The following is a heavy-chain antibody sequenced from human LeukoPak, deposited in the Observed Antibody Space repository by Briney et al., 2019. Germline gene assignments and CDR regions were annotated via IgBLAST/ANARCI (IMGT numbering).Heavy chain of an antibody. V-gene: IGHV3-23*01. D-gene: IGHD6-13*01. CDR3: AKTQYSSSSSLFDY. J-gene: IGHJ4*02. CDR1: GFTFSSYG. CDR2: ISGSGGST. Sequence: PGGSLRLSCTASGFTFSSYGMSWVRQAPGKGLEWVSAISGSGGSTYYADSVKGRFTTSRDNSKDTLYLQMNSLRAEDTAVYYCAKTQYSSSSSLFDYWGQGTLVTVSS.